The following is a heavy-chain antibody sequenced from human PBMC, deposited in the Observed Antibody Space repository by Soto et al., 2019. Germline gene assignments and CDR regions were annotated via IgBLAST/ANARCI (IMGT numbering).Heavy chain of an antibody. Sequence: GASVKVSCKASGYTFTSYDINWVRQATGQGLEWMGWMNPNSGNTGYAQKFQGRVTMTRNTSISTAYMELSSLRSEDTAVYYCATWGYSSFTRPDYYYYMDVWGKGTTVTVSS. CDR2: MNPNSGNT. CDR3: ATWGYSSFTRPDYYYYMDV. CDR1: GYTFTSYD. V-gene: IGHV1-8*01. D-gene: IGHD6-13*01. J-gene: IGHJ6*03.